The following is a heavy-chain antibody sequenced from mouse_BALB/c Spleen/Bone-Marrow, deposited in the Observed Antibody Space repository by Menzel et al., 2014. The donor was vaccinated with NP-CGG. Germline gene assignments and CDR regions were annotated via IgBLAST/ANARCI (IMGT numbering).Heavy chain of an antibody. CDR1: GDSINSGY. V-gene: IGHV3-8*02. Sequence: EVMLVESGPSLVKPSQTLSLTCSVTGDSINSGYWNWIRKFPGNKLEYMGYISYSGSTYYNPSLKSRISITRDTSKNQYYPQLNSVTTEDTATYYCARYDGYSFDYWGQGTTLTVSS. D-gene: IGHD2-3*01. J-gene: IGHJ2*01. CDR3: ARYDGYSFDY. CDR2: ISYSGST.